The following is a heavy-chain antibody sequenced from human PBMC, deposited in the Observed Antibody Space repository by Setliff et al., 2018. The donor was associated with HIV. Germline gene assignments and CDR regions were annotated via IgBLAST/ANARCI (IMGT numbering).Heavy chain of an antibody. CDR3: ARGGSNSWSPFDY. Sequence: GGSLRLSCAASGFTFSSYEMNWVRQAPGKGLVWVSRINSDGSSTTYADSVKGRFTISRDNAKNTLYLQMNSLRAEDTAVYYCARGGSNSWSPFDYWGQGTLVTVSS. CDR1: GFTFSSYE. D-gene: IGHD6-13*01. J-gene: IGHJ4*02. CDR2: INSDGSST. V-gene: IGHV3-74*01.